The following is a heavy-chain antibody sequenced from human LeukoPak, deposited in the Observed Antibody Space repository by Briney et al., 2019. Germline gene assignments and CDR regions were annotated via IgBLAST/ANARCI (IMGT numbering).Heavy chain of an antibody. D-gene: IGHD5-18*01. Sequence: GGSLRLSCAASGFSFSSYAMSWVRQAPGKGLEWVANIKQDGSEKYYVDSVKGRFTISRDNAKNSLYLQMNSLRAEDTAVYYCAREQLWYYYYMDVWGKGTTVTVSS. CDR3: AREQLWYYYYMDV. CDR1: GFSFSSYA. CDR2: IKQDGSEK. V-gene: IGHV3-7*01. J-gene: IGHJ6*03.